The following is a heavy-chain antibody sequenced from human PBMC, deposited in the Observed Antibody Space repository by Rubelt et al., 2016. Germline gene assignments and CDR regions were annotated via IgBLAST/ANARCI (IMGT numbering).Heavy chain of an antibody. CDR2: INHSGST. CDR3: ARRGGDGYNTLHWFDP. CDR1: GGSFSGYY. V-gene: IGHV4-34*01. J-gene: IGHJ5*02. Sequence: QVQLQQWGAGLLKPSETLSLTCAVYGGSFSGYYWSWIRQPPGKGLEWIGEINHSGSTNYNPSLKSRVTISVNTSKNQFPWKLSSVTAADTAVYYCARRGGDGYNTLHWFDPWGQGTLVTVSS. D-gene: IGHD5-24*01.